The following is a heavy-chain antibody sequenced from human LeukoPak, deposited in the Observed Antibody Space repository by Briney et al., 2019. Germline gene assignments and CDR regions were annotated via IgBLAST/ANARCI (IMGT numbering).Heavy chain of an antibody. CDR2: ISGSGGST. D-gene: IGHD2-2*01. CDR3: ARAVVVPAAPGAYYYYGMDV. J-gene: IGHJ6*02. Sequence: GGSLRLSCAASGFTFSSYAMSWVRQAPGKGLEWVSAISGSGGSTYYADSVKGRFTISRDNSKNTLYLQMNSLRAGDTAVYYCARAVVVPAAPGAYYYYGMDVWGQGTTVTVSS. V-gene: IGHV3-23*01. CDR1: GFTFSSYA.